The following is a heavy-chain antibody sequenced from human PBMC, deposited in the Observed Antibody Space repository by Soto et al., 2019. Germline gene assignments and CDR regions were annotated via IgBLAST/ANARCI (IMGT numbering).Heavy chain of an antibody. J-gene: IGHJ3*01. CDR3: ATPGGRDFNAFDV. CDR1: VYTVTRNW. D-gene: IGHD2-21*02. Sequence: ESLKISCKGPVYTVTRNWIGWVRQMPGKGLEWMGIIFPIDSDTRYSPSSQGQVTISADNSISTAYLQWSSLKASDTAIYYCATPGGRDFNAFDVWGQGTMVTVSS. V-gene: IGHV5-51*01. CDR2: IFPIDSDT.